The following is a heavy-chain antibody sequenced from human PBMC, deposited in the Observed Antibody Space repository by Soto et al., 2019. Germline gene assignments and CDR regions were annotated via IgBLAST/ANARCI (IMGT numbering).Heavy chain of an antibody. V-gene: IGHV4-34*01. CDR1: GGSFSGYY. D-gene: IGHD3-10*01. CDR3: SLLLWFGEPPGT. CDR2: INHSGST. J-gene: IGHJ5*02. Sequence: QVQLQQWGAGLLKPSETLSLTCAVYGGSFSGYYWSWIRQPPGKGLEWIGEINHSGSTNYNPSLKSRVTISVYTSKNQFSLKLSSVTAADTAVYYCSLLLWFGEPPGTWGQGTLVTVSS.